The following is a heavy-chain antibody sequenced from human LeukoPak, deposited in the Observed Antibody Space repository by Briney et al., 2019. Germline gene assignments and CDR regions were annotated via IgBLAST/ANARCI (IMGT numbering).Heavy chain of an antibody. CDR3: ARQKATVTPSFDY. J-gene: IGHJ4*02. D-gene: IGHD4-17*01. V-gene: IGHV5-10-1*01. Sequence: GASLQISSKGSGSIFTSYWISWVRQLHAKGLEWMGRIDPSDSYTNYSPSFQGHVTISADKSISTAYLQWSSLKASDTAMYYCARQKATVTPSFDYWGQGTLVTVSS. CDR1: GSIFTSYW. CDR2: IDPSDSYT.